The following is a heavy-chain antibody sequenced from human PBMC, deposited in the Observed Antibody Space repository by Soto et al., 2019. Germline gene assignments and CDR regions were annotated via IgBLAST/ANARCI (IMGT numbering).Heavy chain of an antibody. D-gene: IGHD3-10*01. J-gene: IGHJ6*02. V-gene: IGHV1-8*01. CDR3: ARGGCYYGSGSYVRGPYGMDV. CDR1: GYTFTSYD. CDR2: MNPNSGNT. Sequence: GASVKVSCKASGYTFTSYDINWVRQATGQGLEWMGWMNPNSGNTGYAQKFQGRVTMTRNTSISTAYMELSSLRSEDTAVYYCARGGCYYGSGSYVRGPYGMDVRGQGTTVTVSS.